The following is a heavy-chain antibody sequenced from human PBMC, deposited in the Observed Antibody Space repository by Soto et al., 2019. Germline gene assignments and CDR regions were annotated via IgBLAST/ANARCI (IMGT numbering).Heavy chain of an antibody. CDR2: TSCDGSDE. CDR1: GFTFSRYG. CDR3: AKGYEISPPIASGWYSNYYYGMDV. D-gene: IGHD6-19*01. Sequence: GGSLRLSCAASGFTFSRYGMHWVRQAPGEGLEWVSLTSCDGSDEWYADSVKGRFTISRDNSKNTLYLQMNSLGAEDTAVYYCAKGYEISPPIASGWYSNYYYGMDVWGQGTTVTVSS. V-gene: IGHV3-30*18. J-gene: IGHJ6*02.